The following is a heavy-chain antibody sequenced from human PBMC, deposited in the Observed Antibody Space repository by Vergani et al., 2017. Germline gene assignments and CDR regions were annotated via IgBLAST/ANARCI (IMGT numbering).Heavy chain of an antibody. CDR2: IKQDGSEK. Sequence: EVQLVESGGGLVQPGGSLRLSCAASGFTFSSYWMSWVRQAPGKGLEWVANIKQDGSEKYYVDSVKGRFTISRDNAKNSLYLQMNSLRAEDTAVYYCARGRIGGWYGNDAFDIWGQGTMVTVSS. D-gene: IGHD6-19*01. V-gene: IGHV3-7*03. J-gene: IGHJ3*02. CDR1: GFTFSSYW. CDR3: ARGRIGGWYGNDAFDI.